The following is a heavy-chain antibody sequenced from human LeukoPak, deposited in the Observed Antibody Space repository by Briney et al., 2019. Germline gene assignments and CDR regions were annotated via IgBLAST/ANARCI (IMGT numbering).Heavy chain of an antibody. J-gene: IGHJ4*02. CDR1: GFTFSSYW. Sequence: GGSLRLSCAASGFTFSSYWMSWVRQAPGRGLEWVANIKKDGSEKYYVDSVKGRFTISRDNAKTSLYLQMNSLRAEDTAVYYCARDLSGVTGYTYGRGIDYWGQGTLVTVSS. D-gene: IGHD5-18*01. CDR3: ARDLSGVTGYTYGRGIDY. V-gene: IGHV3-7*01. CDR2: IKKDGSEK.